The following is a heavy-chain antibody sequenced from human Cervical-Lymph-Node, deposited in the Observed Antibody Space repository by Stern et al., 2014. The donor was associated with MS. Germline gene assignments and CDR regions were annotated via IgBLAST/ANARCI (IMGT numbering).Heavy chain of an antibody. CDR2: IYPYDSDA. Sequence: EVQLVESGAEVKKSGQSLKISCQSSGYKFSDHWIGWVRQMPGKGLALMGIIYPYDSDARYGPSFQGHVPISVDKSISTAYVQWRSLEASDTAMYYCARRLRYCSGVSCYAIDAYDVWGQGTKVTVSP. J-gene: IGHJ3*01. CDR1: GYKFSDHW. V-gene: IGHV5-51*01. D-gene: IGHD2-15*01. CDR3: ARRLRYCSGVSCYAIDAYDV.